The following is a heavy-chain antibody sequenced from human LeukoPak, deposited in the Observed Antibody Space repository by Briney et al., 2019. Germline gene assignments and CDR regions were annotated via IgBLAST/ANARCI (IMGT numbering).Heavy chain of an antibody. V-gene: IGHV1-24*01. Sequence: ASVKVSCKVSGYTLTELSMHWVRQAPGKGLEWMGGFDPEDGETIYAQKFQGRVTMTEDTSTDTAYMELSSLRSEDTVVYYCATVRGSSNWFDPWGQGTLVTVSS. J-gene: IGHJ5*02. CDR3: ATVRGSSNWFDP. CDR1: GYTLTELS. D-gene: IGHD1-26*01. CDR2: FDPEDGET.